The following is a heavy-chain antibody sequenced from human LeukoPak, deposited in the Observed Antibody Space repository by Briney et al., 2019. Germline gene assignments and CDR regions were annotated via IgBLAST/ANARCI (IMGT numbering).Heavy chain of an antibody. J-gene: IGHJ3*02. D-gene: IGHD3-9*01. CDR3: ARDGADILTGYYNVGAFDI. V-gene: IGHV1-18*01. Sequence: ASVKVSCKASGGTFSSYGISWVRQAPGQGLEWMGWISAYNGNTNYAQKLQGRVTMTTDTSTSTAYMELRSLRSDDTAVYYCARDGADILTGYYNVGAFDIWGQGTMVTVSS. CDR1: GGTFSSYG. CDR2: ISAYNGNT.